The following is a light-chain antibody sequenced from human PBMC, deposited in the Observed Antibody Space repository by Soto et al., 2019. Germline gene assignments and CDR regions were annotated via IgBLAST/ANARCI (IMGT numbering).Light chain of an antibody. Sequence: QSVLTQPASVSGSPGQSITISCTGTSRDVGGYNYVSWYQQHPGKAPKLMIYEVSDRPSGVSNRFSCSKSGNTASLTISGLQDEDEADYYCSSYTRGSEVFGRGTMLTVL. J-gene: IGLJ2*01. V-gene: IGLV2-14*01. CDR3: SSYTRGSEV. CDR1: SRDVGGYNY. CDR2: EVS.